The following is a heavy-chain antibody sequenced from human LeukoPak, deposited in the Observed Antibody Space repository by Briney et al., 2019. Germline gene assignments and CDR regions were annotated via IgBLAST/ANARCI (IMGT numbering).Heavy chain of an antibody. Sequence: GGSVRLSCAASGFTFNSYAMNWVRQAPGKGLEWVSSISSSGDFMHYADSMKGRFTISRDNAKSTLFLQIHTLRAEDTAVFYCARGKYFFDSWGQGTLVTVSS. CDR1: GFTFNSYA. CDR3: ARGKYFFDS. J-gene: IGHJ4*02. CDR2: ISSSGDFM. V-gene: IGHV3-21*06.